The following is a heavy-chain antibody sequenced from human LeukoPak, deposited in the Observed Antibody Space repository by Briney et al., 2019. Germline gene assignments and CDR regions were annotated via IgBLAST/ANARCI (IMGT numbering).Heavy chain of an antibody. D-gene: IGHD2-21*02. CDR1: GYTFSTYG. CDR2: IWHDGSKK. Sequence: GGSLRLSCVGSGYTFSTYGMHWVRQAPGKGLDWVAVIWHDGSKKYYADSVKGRFTISRDDSKNALYLQMNSLRAEDTAVYYCVRDSGSDFYKFDYWGQGTLVTVSS. J-gene: IGHJ4*02. V-gene: IGHV3-33*01. CDR3: VRDSGSDFYKFDY.